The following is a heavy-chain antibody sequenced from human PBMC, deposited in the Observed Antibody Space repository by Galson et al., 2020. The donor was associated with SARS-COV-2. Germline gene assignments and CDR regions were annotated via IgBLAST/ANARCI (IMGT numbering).Heavy chain of an antibody. CDR2: MFSNGGT. CDR3: ARTRYLEACYDMDG. J-gene: IGHJ6*03. CDR1: GGSISGSY. Sequence: SQTLSLTCPVSGGSISGSYWSWIRQPPGKALEWVGYMFSNGGTKYNPSLKSRVTISGDTSKKQFSLILTSVTAADTAVYYCARTRYLEACYDMDGWGKGTTVSVS. D-gene: IGHD3-3*01. V-gene: IGHV4-59*01.